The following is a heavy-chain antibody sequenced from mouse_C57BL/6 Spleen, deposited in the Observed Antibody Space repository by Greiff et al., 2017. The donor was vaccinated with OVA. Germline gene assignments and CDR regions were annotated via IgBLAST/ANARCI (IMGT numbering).Heavy chain of an antibody. CDR1: GYAFTNYL. D-gene: IGHD3-3*01. J-gene: IGHJ4*01. CDR2: INPGSGGT. V-gene: IGHV1-54*01. CDR3: ARRDLAMDY. Sequence: VKLQQSGAELVRPGTSVKVSCKASGYAFTNYLIEWVKQRPGQGLEWIGVINPGSGGTNYNEKFKGKATLTADKSSSTAYMQLSSLTSEDSAVYFCARRDLAMDYWGQGTSVTVSS.